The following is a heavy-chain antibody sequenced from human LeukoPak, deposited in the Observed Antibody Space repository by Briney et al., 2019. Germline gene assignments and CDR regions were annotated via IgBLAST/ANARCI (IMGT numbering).Heavy chain of an antibody. CDR3: AKTAKRGYSDY. D-gene: IGHD5-18*01. J-gene: IGHJ4*02. CDR1: GYTFTSYG. Sequence: SVKVSCKASGYTFTSYGISWVRQAPGQGLEWMGRIIPILGIANYAQKFQGRVTITADKSTSTAYMELSSLRSEDTAVYYCAKTAKRGYSDYWGQGTLVTVSS. V-gene: IGHV1-69*04. CDR2: IIPILGIA.